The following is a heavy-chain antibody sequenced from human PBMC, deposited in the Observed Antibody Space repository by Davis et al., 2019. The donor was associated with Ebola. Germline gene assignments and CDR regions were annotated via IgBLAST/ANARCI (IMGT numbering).Heavy chain of an antibody. V-gene: IGHV1-18*01. D-gene: IGHD6-19*01. CDR2: ISAYNGNT. Sequence: ASVKVSCKASGYTFTSYGISWVRQAPGQGLEWMGWISAYNGNTNYAQKLQGRVTMTRDTSTSTVYMELSSLRSEDTAVYYCARARDSGSGWYRAWGQGTLVTVSS. J-gene: IGHJ5*02. CDR3: ARARDSGSGWYRA. CDR1: GYTFTSYG.